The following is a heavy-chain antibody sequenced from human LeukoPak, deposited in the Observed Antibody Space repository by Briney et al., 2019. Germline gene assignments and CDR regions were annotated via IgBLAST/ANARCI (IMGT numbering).Heavy chain of an antibody. Sequence: GGSLRLSCAASGFPLSSYAMSWVRQAPGKGLEWVSATSSSDAGTYYADSVRGRFTISRDNSKNTLYLQMNSLRLEDAAVYYCAKGGSLITVTYFDLWGQGTLVTVSS. CDR2: TSSSDAGT. D-gene: IGHD4-17*01. J-gene: IGHJ4*02. CDR1: GFPLSSYA. V-gene: IGHV3-23*01. CDR3: AKGGSLITVTYFDL.